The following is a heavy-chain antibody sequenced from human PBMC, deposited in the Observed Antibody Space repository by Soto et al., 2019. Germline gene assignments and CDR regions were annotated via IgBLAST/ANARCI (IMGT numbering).Heavy chain of an antibody. D-gene: IGHD3-22*01. V-gene: IGHV4-39*01. CDR2: IYYSGST. J-gene: IGHJ5*02. Sequence: SETLSLTCTVSGGSISSSSYYWGWIRQPPGKGLEWIGSIYYSGSTYYNPSLKSRVTISVDTSKNQFSLKLSSVTAADTAVYYCARVVWPEVVVINGVNWFDPWGQGTLVTVSS. CDR3: ARVVWPEVVVINGVNWFDP. CDR1: GGSISSSSYY.